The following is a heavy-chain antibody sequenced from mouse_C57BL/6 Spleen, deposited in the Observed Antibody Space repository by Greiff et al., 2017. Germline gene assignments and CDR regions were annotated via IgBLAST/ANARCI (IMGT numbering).Heavy chain of an antibody. J-gene: IGHJ1*03. CDR2: ISSGSSTV. Sequence: EVQLQESGGGLVKPGGSLKLSCAASGFTFSDYGMHWVRQAPEKGLEWVAYISSGSSTVYYADTVKGRFTISRDNAKNTLFLQMTSLRSEDTAMYYCARIAYGYDVDWYFDVGGTGTTVTVCS. D-gene: IGHD2-14*01. V-gene: IGHV5-17*01. CDR3: ARIAYGYDVDWYFDV. CDR1: GFTFSDYG.